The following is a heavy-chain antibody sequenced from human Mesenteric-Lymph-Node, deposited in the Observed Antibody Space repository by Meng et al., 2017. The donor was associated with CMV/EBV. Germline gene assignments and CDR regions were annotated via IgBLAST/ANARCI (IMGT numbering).Heavy chain of an antibody. CDR3: ASTPAAYYYHYGMDV. V-gene: IGHV4-59*01. CDR2: IYYSGST. Sequence: GSLRLSCTVSGGSISNYYWSWIRQPPGKGLEWIGYIYYSGSTNYNPSLKSRVTISLDTSKNQFSLKLSSVTAAGTAVYYCASTPAAYYYHYGMDVWGQGTTVTVSS. J-gene: IGHJ6*02. D-gene: IGHD2-2*01. CDR1: GGSISNYY.